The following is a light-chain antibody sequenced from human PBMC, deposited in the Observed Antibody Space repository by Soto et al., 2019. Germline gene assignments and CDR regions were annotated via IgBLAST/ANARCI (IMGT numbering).Light chain of an antibody. CDR3: AAWDDSLNGYV. V-gene: IGLV1-44*01. J-gene: IGLJ1*01. CDR2: NHD. Sequence: QSVLTQSPSASGTPGQRVTISCSGSSSNIGSNTVNWYQHLPGTAPKLLIYNHDQRPSGVPDRFSGSKSGTSASLAISGLQSEDEADYYCAAWDDSLNGYVFGTGTKVTVL. CDR1: SSNIGSNT.